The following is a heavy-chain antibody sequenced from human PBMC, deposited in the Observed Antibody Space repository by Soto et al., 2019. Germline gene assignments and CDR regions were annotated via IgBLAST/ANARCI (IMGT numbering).Heavy chain of an antibody. J-gene: IGHJ4*02. CDR1: GFTFSDYA. D-gene: IGHD6-19*01. CDR2: VSHDGRNT. V-gene: IGHV3-30*18. CDR3: AKGGRQWLVTSDFNY. Sequence: VQLVESGGGVVQPGRSLRLSCAASGFTFSDYAMHWVRQAPGKGLEWVAVVSHDGRNTHYADSLQGRFTISRDSSKNTVSLEMTSLRAEDTAVYYCAKGGRQWLVTSDFNYWGQGALVTVSS.